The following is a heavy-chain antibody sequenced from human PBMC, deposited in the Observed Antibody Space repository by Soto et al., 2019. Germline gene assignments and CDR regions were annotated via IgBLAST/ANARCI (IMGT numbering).Heavy chain of an antibody. D-gene: IGHD1-26*01. V-gene: IGHV3-23*01. J-gene: IGHJ5*02. CDR3: AKDPPRYRGSYWFDP. Sequence: EVQLLESGGGLVQPGGSLRLSCAASGFTFSSYAMSWVRQAPGKGLEWVSAISGSGGSTYYADSVKGRFTISRDNSKKTLYLQRKSLRAEDTAVYYCAKDPPRYRGSYWFDPWGQGTLVTVSS. CDR1: GFTFSSYA. CDR2: ISGSGGST.